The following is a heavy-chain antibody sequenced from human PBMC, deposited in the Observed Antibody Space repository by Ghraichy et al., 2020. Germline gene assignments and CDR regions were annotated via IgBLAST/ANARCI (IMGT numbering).Heavy chain of an antibody. CDR2: IYNSGST. V-gene: IGHV4-59*08. Sequence: SETLSLTCTVSGGSISSYYWSWIRQPPGKGLEWIGYIYNSGSTNYSPSLKSRVTISVDTSKNQFSLKLSSVTAEDTAVYYCARHLWFRGVYYFDYWGQGTLVTVAS. CDR3: ARHLWFRGVYYFDY. J-gene: IGHJ4*02. D-gene: IGHD3-10*01. CDR1: GGSISSYY.